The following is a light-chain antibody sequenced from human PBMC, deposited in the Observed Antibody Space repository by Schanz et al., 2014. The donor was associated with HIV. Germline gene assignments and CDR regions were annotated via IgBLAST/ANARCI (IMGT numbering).Light chain of an antibody. J-gene: IGLJ2*01. Sequence: QSALTQPPSVSGSPGQSVTISCTGTSSDVGGYNYVSWYQQHPGKAPKLMIYDVSKRPSGVPDRFSGSKSGNTASLTISGLQAEDEADYYCSSYTSSSTVVFGGGTKLTVL. CDR1: SSDVGGYNY. CDR3: SSYTSSSTVV. CDR2: DVS. V-gene: IGLV2-11*01.